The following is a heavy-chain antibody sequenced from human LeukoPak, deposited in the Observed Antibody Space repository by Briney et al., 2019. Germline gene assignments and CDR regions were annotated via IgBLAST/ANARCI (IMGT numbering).Heavy chain of an antibody. CDR3: ARDGDIAAAGTLYFQH. J-gene: IGHJ1*01. V-gene: IGHV7-4-1*02. D-gene: IGHD6-13*01. CDR1: GGSFSVYV. Sequence: ASVKVSCKAAGGSFSVYVITWVRQAPGQGLEWMGWINTNTGNPTYAQGFTGRFVFSLDTSVSTAYLQISSLKAEDTAVYYCARDGDIAAAGTLYFQHWGQGTLVTVSS. CDR2: INTNTGNP.